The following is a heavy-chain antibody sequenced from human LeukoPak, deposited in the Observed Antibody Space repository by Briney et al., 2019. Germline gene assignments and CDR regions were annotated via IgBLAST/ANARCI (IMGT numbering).Heavy chain of an antibody. D-gene: IGHD6-13*01. CDR2: IKPDGTTK. CDR3: ARSIPYGTTWYGRSDY. J-gene: IGHJ4*02. V-gene: IGHV3-7*03. CDR1: GFPFSSYS. Sequence: GGSLRLSCAASGFPFSSYSMTWVRRAPGKGLEWVANIKPDGTTKFYVDSVKGRFTISRDNALNSLYLQVNSLRAEDTAIYYCARSIPYGTTWYGRSDYWGQGTLVTVSS.